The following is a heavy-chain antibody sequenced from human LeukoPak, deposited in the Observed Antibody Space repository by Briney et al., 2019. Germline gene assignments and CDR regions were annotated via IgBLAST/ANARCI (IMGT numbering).Heavy chain of an antibody. CDR2: ISPDARYI. CDR3: TTPAAGPRAEYSQY. CDR1: GFTFSRYS. D-gene: IGHD6-13*01. Sequence: GGSLRLSCAASGFTFSRYSMNWVRQAPGKGLEWVSSISPDARYIYYTDSLKGRFTVSRDNAKNSLYLQMNSLAVEDTAVYYCTTPAAGPRAEYSQYWGQGTLVTVSP. V-gene: IGHV3-21*01. J-gene: IGHJ1*01.